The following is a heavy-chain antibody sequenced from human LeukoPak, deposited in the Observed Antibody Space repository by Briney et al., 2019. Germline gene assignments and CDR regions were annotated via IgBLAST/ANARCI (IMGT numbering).Heavy chain of an antibody. Sequence: GRSLRLSCAASGFTFSSYGMHWARQAPGKGLEWVAVISYDGSNKYYADSVKGRFTISRDNSKNTLYLQMNSLRAEDTAVYYCAKDAQRWLHVYYFDYWGQGTLVTVSS. CDR3: AKDAQRWLHVYYFDY. V-gene: IGHV3-30*18. CDR1: GFTFSSYG. D-gene: IGHD5-24*01. CDR2: ISYDGSNK. J-gene: IGHJ4*02.